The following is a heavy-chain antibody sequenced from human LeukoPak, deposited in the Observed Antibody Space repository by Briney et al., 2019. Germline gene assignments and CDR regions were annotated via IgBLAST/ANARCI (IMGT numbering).Heavy chain of an antibody. Sequence: ASVKVSCKASGYTFTTYFIHWVRQAPGQGLEWMGWINTDSGATNYAQRFQGWVTMTRDTSISTVYMELSRLRSDDTAVYYCARDWYYKGFDPWGQGTLVTVSS. CDR1: GYTFTTYF. J-gene: IGHJ5*02. D-gene: IGHD3-10*01. CDR2: INTDSGAT. CDR3: ARDWYYKGFDP. V-gene: IGHV1-2*04.